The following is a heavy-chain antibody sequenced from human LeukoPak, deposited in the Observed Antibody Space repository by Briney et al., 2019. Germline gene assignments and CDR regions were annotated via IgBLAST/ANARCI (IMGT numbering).Heavy chain of an antibody. V-gene: IGHV3-11*04. CDR3: ARGSTNYYDSSGYYPA. Sequence: PGGSLRLSCAASGFTFSDYYMSWIRQAPGKGLEWVSFISSSGTTIYYADSVKGRFTISRDNAKNSLYLQMNSLRAEDTAVHYCARGSTNYYDSSGYYPAWGQGTLVTVSS. D-gene: IGHD3-22*01. CDR1: GFTFSDYY. J-gene: IGHJ4*02. CDR2: ISSSGTTI.